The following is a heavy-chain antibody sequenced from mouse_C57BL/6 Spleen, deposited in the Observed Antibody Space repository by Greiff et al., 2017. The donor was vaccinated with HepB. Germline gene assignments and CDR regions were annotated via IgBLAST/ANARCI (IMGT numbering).Heavy chain of an antibody. CDR3: ARERAYDYDDYAMDY. J-gene: IGHJ4*01. D-gene: IGHD2-4*01. CDR1: GISITTGNYR. V-gene: IGHV3-5*01. Sequence: EVQLQQSGPGLVKPSQTVFLTCTVTGISITTGNYRWSWIRQFPGNKLEWIGYIYYSGTITYNPSLTSRTTITRDTPKNQFFLEMNSLTAEDTATYYCARERAYDYDDYAMDYWGQGTSVTVSS. CDR2: IYYSGTI.